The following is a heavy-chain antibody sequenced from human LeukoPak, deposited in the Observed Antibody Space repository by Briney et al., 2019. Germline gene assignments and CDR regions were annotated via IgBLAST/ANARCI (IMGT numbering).Heavy chain of an antibody. D-gene: IGHD3-10*01. J-gene: IGHJ4*02. CDR2: IKQDGSEK. V-gene: IGHV3-7*03. Sequence: PGGSLRLSCAASGFTFTRYWMSWVRQAPGKGLEWVAHIKQDGSEKYYVDSVKGRFTISRDNAKNSLYLQMNSLRAEDTAVYYCAKVRAPFGEPLHYFDYWGQGTLVTVSS. CDR3: AKVRAPFGEPLHYFDY. CDR1: GFTFTRYW.